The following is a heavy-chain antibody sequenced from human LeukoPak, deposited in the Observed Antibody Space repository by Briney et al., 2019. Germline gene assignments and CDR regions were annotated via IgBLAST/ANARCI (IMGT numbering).Heavy chain of an antibody. J-gene: IGHJ4*02. CDR2: IWYDGSNK. D-gene: IGHD5-18*01. V-gene: IGHV3-33*06. CDR1: GFTFSNYG. Sequence: GGSLRLSCAASGFTFSNYGMHWVRQAPGKGLEWVAVIWYDGSNKYYGDSVKGRFTISRDNSKNTLYLQMNSLRAEDTAVYYCAKDDTAMVVFDYWGQGTLVTVSS. CDR3: AKDDTAMVVFDY.